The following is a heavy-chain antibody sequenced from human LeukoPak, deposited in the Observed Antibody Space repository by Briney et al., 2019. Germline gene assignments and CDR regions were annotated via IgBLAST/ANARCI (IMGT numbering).Heavy chain of an antibody. CDR2: INSDGRST. Sequence: GGSLRLSCAASGFTFDDYGMSWVRQAPGKGLVWVSRINSDGRSTNYADSVKGRFSISRDNAENTLYLQMNSLRVEDTAVYYCVRGADTGHSSDSWGQGTLVTVSS. D-gene: IGHD2-8*02. CDR1: GFTFDDYG. V-gene: IGHV3-74*01. J-gene: IGHJ4*02. CDR3: VRGADTGHSSDS.